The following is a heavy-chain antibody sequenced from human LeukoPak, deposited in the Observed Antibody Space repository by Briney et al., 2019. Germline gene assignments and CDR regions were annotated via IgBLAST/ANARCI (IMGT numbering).Heavy chain of an antibody. CDR3: AKGSLEYYDYVWGSYAGFDY. D-gene: IGHD3-16*01. CDR2: ISGSGGST. J-gene: IGHJ4*02. V-gene: IGHV3-23*01. Sequence: GGSLRLSCAASGFTFSSYAMSWVRQAPGKGLEWISAISGSGGSTYYADSVKGRFTISRDNSKNTLYLQMNSLRAEDTAVYYCAKGSLEYYDYVWGSYAGFDYWGQGTLVTVSS. CDR1: GFTFSSYA.